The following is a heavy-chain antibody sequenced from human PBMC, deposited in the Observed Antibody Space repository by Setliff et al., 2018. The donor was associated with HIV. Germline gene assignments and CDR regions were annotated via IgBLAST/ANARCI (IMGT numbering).Heavy chain of an antibody. CDR2: IYTSGST. V-gene: IGHV4-4*08. CDR3: ARDRRITMVRGVMNYYYMDV. Sequence: SETLSLTCTVSGGSISSYYWSWIRQPPGKGLGWIGRIYTSGSTNYNPSLKSRVTISVDTSKNQFSLKLSSVTAADTAVYYCARDRRITMVRGVMNYYYMDVWGKGTTVTVSS. D-gene: IGHD3-10*01. CDR1: GGSISSYY. J-gene: IGHJ6*03.